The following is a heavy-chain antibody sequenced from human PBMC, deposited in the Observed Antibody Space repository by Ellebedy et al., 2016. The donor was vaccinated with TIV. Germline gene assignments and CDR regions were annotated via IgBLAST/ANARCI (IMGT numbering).Heavy chain of an antibody. Sequence: GGSLRLSCAASGFSFRSYWMSWVRQAPGKGLEWVANIYQDGSDQYYVDSVKGRFTISRDNANKSLFLQMNSLRVEDTAVYYCARRGSYGDYAVQVNSWLDTWGQGTLVTVSP. D-gene: IGHD4-17*01. J-gene: IGHJ5*02. CDR1: GFSFRSYW. CDR2: IYQDGSDQ. CDR3: ARRGSYGDYAVQVNSWLDT. V-gene: IGHV3-7*01.